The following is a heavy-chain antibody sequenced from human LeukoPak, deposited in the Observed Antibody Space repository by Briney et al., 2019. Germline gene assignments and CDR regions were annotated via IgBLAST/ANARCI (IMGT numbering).Heavy chain of an antibody. D-gene: IGHD3-16*01. V-gene: IGHV4-39*07. J-gene: IGHJ4*02. CDR2: AYYTGNT. CDR1: GGSISGRPYY. CDR3: ARGAYFDS. Sequence: PSETLSLTCTVSGGSISGRPYYWGWLRQPPGKGLEWIGSAYYTGNTYYNSSLKSRATISLDTSKNQFSLKLNSVTAADTAVYYCARGAYFDSWGRGTLFTVSS.